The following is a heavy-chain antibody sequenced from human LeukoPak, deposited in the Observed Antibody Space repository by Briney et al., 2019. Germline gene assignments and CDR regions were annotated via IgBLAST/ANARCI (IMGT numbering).Heavy chain of an antibody. Sequence: GGSLRLSCAASGFTVSSNYMSWVRQAPGKGLEWVSVIYSGGSTYYADSVKGRFTISRDNSKNTLYLQMNSLRAEDTAVYYCARDRFLPDIGQGYGMDVWGQGTTVTVSS. CDR2: IYSGGST. D-gene: IGHD5-12*01. V-gene: IGHV3-66*02. CDR3: ARDRFLPDIGQGYGMDV. J-gene: IGHJ6*02. CDR1: GFTVSSNY.